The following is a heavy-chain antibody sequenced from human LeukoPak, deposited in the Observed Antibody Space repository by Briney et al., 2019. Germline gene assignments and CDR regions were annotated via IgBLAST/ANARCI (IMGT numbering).Heavy chain of an antibody. CDR1: GFTFSSYA. D-gene: IGHD5-18*01. CDR2: ISGSGGST. J-gene: IGHJ3*02. CDR3: AKDQYSYGYNPGAFDI. V-gene: IGHV3-23*01. Sequence: GGSLRLSCAASGFTFSSYAMSWVRQAPGKGLEWVSAISGSGGSTYYADSVKGRFTISRDNSKNTLYLQMNSLRAEDTAAYYCAKDQYSYGYNPGAFDIWGQGTMVTVSS.